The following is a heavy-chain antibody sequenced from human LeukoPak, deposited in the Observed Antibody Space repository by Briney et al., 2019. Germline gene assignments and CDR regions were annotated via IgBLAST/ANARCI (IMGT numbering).Heavy chain of an antibody. Sequence: GGSLRLSCAASGVTFTNYEMAWVRQAPGMGLEWVSYISDSGTRTKYVDAVKGRFTISRDNARNSVYLQMESLRVEDTALYYCAGGPQYGGSYVDWGQGTLVTVSS. V-gene: IGHV3-48*03. D-gene: IGHD1-26*01. CDR1: GVTFTNYE. CDR3: AGGPQYGGSYVD. J-gene: IGHJ4*02. CDR2: ISDSGTRT.